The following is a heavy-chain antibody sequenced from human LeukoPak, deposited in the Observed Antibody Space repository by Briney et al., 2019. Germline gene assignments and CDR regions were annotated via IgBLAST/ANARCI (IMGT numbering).Heavy chain of an antibody. V-gene: IGHV3-23*01. D-gene: IGHD3-22*01. Sequence: GGSLRLSCAASGFTFSSYAMTWIRQAPGKGLEWVSGISGSGGSTYYVDSVKGRFAISRDNSKNTVYLQMNSLKAEDTAVYHCAKERGSSDYYYDYWGQGTLVTVSS. CDR3: AKERGSSDYYYDY. CDR1: GFTFSSYA. CDR2: ISGSGGST. J-gene: IGHJ4*02.